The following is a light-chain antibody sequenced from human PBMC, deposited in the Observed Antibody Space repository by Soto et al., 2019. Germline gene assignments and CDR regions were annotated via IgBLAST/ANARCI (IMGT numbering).Light chain of an antibody. CDR2: VNSDGSH. CDR3: QTWGTGIAI. Sequence: QSVLTQSPSASASLGASVKLTCTLSSGHSTNAIAWHQQQPEKGPRYLMKVNSDGSHNKGDGIPDRFSGSSSGAERYLTISSLQSEDEADYYCQTWGTGIAIFGGGTKVTVL. CDR1: SGHSTNA. V-gene: IGLV4-69*02. J-gene: IGLJ2*01.